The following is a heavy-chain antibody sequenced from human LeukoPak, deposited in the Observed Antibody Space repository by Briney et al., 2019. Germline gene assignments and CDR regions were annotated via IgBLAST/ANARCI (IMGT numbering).Heavy chain of an antibody. Sequence: GGSLRLSCAASGFTFSSYGMHWVRQAPGKGLEWVAVISYDGSNKYYADPVKGRFTISRDNSKNTLYLQMNSLRAEDTAVYYCAKFSVAAAGNSAFDIWGQGTMVTVSS. V-gene: IGHV3-30*18. CDR1: GFTFSSYG. CDR3: AKFSVAAAGNSAFDI. D-gene: IGHD6-13*01. J-gene: IGHJ3*02. CDR2: ISYDGSNK.